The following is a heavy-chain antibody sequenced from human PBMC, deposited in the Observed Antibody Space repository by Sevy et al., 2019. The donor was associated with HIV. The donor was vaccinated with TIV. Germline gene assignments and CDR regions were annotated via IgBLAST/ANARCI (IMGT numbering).Heavy chain of an antibody. V-gene: IGHV1-2*02. CDR2: ISPKSGAT. CDR1: GYTFSYSGYY. CDR3: ARESYDFWTGPVDYDYGMDV. Sequence: ASVKVSCKASGYTFSYSGYYVHWVRQAPGQGLEWMGWISPKSGATNYAQKFQGRVTMTRDTSVSTANMELSRLTSDDTAVYYCARESYDFWTGPVDYDYGMDVWGQGTTVTVSS. J-gene: IGHJ6*02. D-gene: IGHD3-3*01.